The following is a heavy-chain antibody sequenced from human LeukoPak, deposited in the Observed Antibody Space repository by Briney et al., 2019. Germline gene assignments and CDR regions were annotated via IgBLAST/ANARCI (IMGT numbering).Heavy chain of an antibody. CDR1: GYTFTSYD. CDR2: MNPNSGNT. D-gene: IGHD2-15*01. V-gene: IGHV1-8*01. J-gene: IGHJ6*02. CDR3: ARVLCSGGSCYIFGNGMDV. Sequence: GASVKVSCKASGYTFTSYDINWVRQATGQGLEWMGWMNPNSGNTGYAQKFQGRVTMTRNTSISTAYMELSSLRSEDTAVYYCARVLCSGGSCYIFGNGMDVWGQGTTVTVSS.